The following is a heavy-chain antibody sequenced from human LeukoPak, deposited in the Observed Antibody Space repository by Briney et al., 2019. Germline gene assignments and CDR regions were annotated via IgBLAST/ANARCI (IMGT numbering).Heavy chain of an antibody. J-gene: IGHJ2*01. CDR2: TSGSGGYT. CDR1: GFTFSTYV. CDR3: ARGEGSGAYYKRYFDL. Sequence: PGGSLRLSCAVSGFTFSTYVMNWVRQAPGKGLEWVSGTSGSGGYTYYADSVKGRFTISRDNSKNTLYLQMNSLRAEDTAVYYCARGEGSGAYYKRYFDLWGRGTLVTVSS. V-gene: IGHV3-23*01. D-gene: IGHD3-10*01.